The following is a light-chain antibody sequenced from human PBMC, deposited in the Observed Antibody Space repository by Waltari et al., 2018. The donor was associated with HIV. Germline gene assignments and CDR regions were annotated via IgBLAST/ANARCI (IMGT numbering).Light chain of an antibody. Sequence: QSVLTQPPSASGTPGQRVTFSCSGSSSNIGSNPVDWYQNLPGTAPRLRINNNNQRPSGVPDRVSGSKSGTSASLAISGLQSEDEADYYCAAWDDSLNGHVLFGGGTKLTVL. CDR1: SSNIGSNP. CDR3: AAWDDSLNGHVL. CDR2: NNN. V-gene: IGLV1-44*01. J-gene: IGLJ2*01.